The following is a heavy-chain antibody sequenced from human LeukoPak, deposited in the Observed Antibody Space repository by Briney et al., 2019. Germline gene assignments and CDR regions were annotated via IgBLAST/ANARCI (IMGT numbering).Heavy chain of an antibody. J-gene: IGHJ4*02. CDR3: ARGAQAVAASLDY. D-gene: IGHD6-19*01. Sequence: GGSLRLSCAASGFTFSRYGMHWVRQAPGKGLEWVAVIWYDGSNKYYVDSVKGRFTISRDNSRNTVYLQMNSLRAEDSAVYYCARGAQAVAASLDYWGQGTLVTVSS. V-gene: IGHV3-33*01. CDR1: GFTFSRYG. CDR2: IWYDGSNK.